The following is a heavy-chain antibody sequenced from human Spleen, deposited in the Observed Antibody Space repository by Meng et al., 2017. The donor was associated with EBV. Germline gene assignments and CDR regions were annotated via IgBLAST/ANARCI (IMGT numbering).Heavy chain of an antibody. D-gene: IGHD6-13*01. CDR1: GGSISSGDYY. CDR3: ASSLYSSSRVNWFDP. J-gene: IGHJ5*02. CDR2: IFFGGST. V-gene: IGHV4-30-4*01. Sequence: QGQLQESGPGLVKPSQTLSLPCAVSGGSISSGDYYWSWIRQPPGTGLEWIGYIFFGGSTNYNPSLKSRVTMSVDTSKNQFSLKLSSVTAADTAVYYCASSLYSSSRVNWFDPWGQGALVTVSS.